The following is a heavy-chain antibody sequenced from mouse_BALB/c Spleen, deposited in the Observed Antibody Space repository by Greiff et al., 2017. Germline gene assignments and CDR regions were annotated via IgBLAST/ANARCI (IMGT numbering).Heavy chain of an antibody. J-gene: IGHJ2*01. D-gene: IGHD2-4*01. CDR3: ARSGIYYDYDGFDY. CDR1: GFTFSSFG. V-gene: IGHV5-17*02. Sequence: EVKLMESGGGLVQPGGSRKLSCAASGFTFSSFGMHWVRQAPEKGLEWVAYISSGSSTIYYADTVKGRFTISRDNPKNTLFLQMTSLRSEDTAMYYCARSGIYYDYDGFDYWGQGTTLTVSS. CDR2: ISSGSSTI.